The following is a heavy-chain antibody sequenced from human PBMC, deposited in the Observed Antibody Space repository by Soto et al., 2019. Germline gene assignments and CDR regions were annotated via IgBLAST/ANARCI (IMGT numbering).Heavy chain of an antibody. CDR2: IYYSGST. V-gene: IGHV4-39*01. Sequence: SETLSLTCTVSCGSISSSSYYWGWIRQPPGKGLEWIGSIYYSGSTYYNPSLKSRVTISVDTSKNQFSLKLSSVTAADTAVYYCARSKYSSGWYFDYWGQGTLVTVSS. D-gene: IGHD6-19*01. CDR1: CGSISSSSYY. J-gene: IGHJ4*02. CDR3: ARSKYSSGWYFDY.